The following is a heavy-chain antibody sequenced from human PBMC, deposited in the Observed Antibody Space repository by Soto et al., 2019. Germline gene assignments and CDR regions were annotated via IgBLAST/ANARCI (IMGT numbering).Heavy chain of an antibody. J-gene: IGHJ6*02. CDR2: IYPGDSDT. Sequence: GESLKISCKGSGYSFTSYWIGWVRQMPGKGLEWMGIIYPGDSDTRYSPSFQGQVTISADKSISTAYLQWSSLKASDTAMYYCASHSRHYYDSSGYYYYYYYGMDVWGQGTTVTVSS. CDR1: GYSFTSYW. CDR3: ASHSRHYYDSSGYYYYYYYGMDV. D-gene: IGHD3-22*01. V-gene: IGHV5-51*01.